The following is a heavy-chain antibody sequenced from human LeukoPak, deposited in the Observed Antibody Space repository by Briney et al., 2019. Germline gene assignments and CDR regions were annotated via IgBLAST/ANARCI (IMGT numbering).Heavy chain of an antibody. J-gene: IGHJ3*02. CDR2: ISSSGSTI. CDR3: ARAIPRRSSGWYAFDI. V-gene: IGHV3-48*03. D-gene: IGHD6-19*01. Sequence: GGSLRLSCAASGFTFSSYEMNWVRQAPGKGLEWVSYISSSGSTIYYADSVKGRFTISRDNAKNTLYLQMNSLRAEDTAVYYCARAIPRRSSGWYAFDIWGQGTMVTVSS. CDR1: GFTFSSYE.